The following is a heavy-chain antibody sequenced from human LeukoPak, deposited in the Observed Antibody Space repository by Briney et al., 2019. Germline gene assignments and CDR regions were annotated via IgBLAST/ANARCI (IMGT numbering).Heavy chain of an antibody. D-gene: IGHD2-21*02. CDR2: ISSDGGST. CDR1: GFTFSSYA. CDR3: ARGYCGGDCYPLETYYFDY. V-gene: IGHV3-64*01. J-gene: IGHJ4*02. Sequence: PGGSLRLSCAASGFTFSSYAIHWVRQAPGKGLEYVSAISSDGGSTYYANSVKGRFTISRDNSKNTLYLQMGSPRAEDMAVYYCARGYCGGDCYPLETYYFDYWGQGTLVTVSS.